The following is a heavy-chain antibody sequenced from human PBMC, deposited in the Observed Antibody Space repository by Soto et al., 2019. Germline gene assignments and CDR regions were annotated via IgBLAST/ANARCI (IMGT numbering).Heavy chain of an antibody. V-gene: IGHV4-30-4*01. CDR2: IYYSGST. CDR3: ARMAAMVSYYYYGTDV. Sequence: SETLSLTCTVSGGSISSGDYYWSWIRQPPGKGLEWIGYIYYSGSTYYNPSLKSRVTISVDTSKNQFSLKLSSVTAADTAVYYCARMAAMVSYYYYGTDVWGQGTTVTVSS. CDR1: GGSISSGDYY. J-gene: IGHJ6*02. D-gene: IGHD5-18*01.